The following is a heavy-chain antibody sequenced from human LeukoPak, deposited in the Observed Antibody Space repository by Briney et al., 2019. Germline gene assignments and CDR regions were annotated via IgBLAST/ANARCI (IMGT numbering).Heavy chain of an antibody. V-gene: IGHV3-23*01. CDR1: GFTFSSYA. CDR2: ISGSGGST. Sequence: SGGSLRLSCAASGFTFSSYAMSWVRQAPGKGLEWVSAISGSGGSTYYADSVKGRFTISRDNSKNTLYLQMTSLRAEDTAVYYCANPPPSSSYGFDYWGQGTLVTVSS. D-gene: IGHD5-18*01. CDR3: ANPPPSSSYGFDY. J-gene: IGHJ4*02.